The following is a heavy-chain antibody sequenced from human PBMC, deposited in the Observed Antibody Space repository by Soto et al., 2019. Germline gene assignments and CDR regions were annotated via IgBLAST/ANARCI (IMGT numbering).Heavy chain of an antibody. CDR3: ARVSYYYDSSGPKVSWFDP. V-gene: IGHV4-31*03. CDR2: IYYSGST. D-gene: IGHD3-22*01. Sequence: SSETLSLTCTVSCGSISSGGYYWSWIRQHPGKGLEWIGYIYYSGSTYYNPSLKSRVTISVDTSKNQFSLKLSSVTAADTAVYYCARVSYYYDSSGPKVSWFDPWGQGTLVTVSS. CDR1: CGSISSGGYY. J-gene: IGHJ5*02.